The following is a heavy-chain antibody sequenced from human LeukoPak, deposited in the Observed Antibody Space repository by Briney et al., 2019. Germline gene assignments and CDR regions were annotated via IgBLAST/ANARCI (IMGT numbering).Heavy chain of an antibody. V-gene: IGHV4-59*03. Sequence: KPSETLSLTCTVSGGSISSYYWSWIRQPPGKGLEWIGYIYYSGTTNYSPSLKSRVTISVDTSKNQLSLKLSSVTAADTAVYYCESGHYRYRSVDYWGQGTLVTVSS. CDR2: IYYSGTT. D-gene: IGHD1-1*01. CDR3: ESGHYRYRSVDY. J-gene: IGHJ4*01. CDR1: GGSISSYY.